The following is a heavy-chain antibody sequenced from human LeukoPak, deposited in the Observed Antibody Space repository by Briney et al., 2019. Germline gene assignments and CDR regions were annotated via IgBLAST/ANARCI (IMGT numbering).Heavy chain of an antibody. CDR3: ARDVGDIVTIPAAISVP. D-gene: IGHD2-2*01. Sequence: RASVKVSCKASGYTFSSYGISWVRQAPGQGLEWMGWISAYNGNTNYAQMVQGRVTMTTDTSTSTAHMEVRSLRSDDTAMYYCARDVGDIVTIPAAISVPWGQGTLVTVSS. V-gene: IGHV1-18*01. CDR2: ISAYNGNT. CDR1: GYTFSSYG. J-gene: IGHJ5*02.